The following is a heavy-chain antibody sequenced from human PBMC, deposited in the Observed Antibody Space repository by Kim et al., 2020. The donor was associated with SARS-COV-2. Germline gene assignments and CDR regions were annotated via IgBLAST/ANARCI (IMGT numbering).Heavy chain of an antibody. V-gene: IGHV4-39*01. D-gene: IGHD4-17*01. CDR3: ARLLGGADDYGDYSSPDYYYYGMDV. Sequence: SETLSLTCTVSGGSISSSSYYWGWIRQPPGKGLEWIGSIYYSGSTYYNPSLKSRVTISVDTSKNQFSLKLSSVTAADTAVYYCARLLGGADDYGDYSSPDYYYYGMDVWCQGTTVTVSS. J-gene: IGHJ6*02. CDR1: GGSISSSSYY. CDR2: IYYSGST.